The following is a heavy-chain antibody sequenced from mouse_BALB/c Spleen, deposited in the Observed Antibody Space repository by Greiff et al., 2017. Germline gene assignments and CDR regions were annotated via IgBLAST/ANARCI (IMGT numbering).Heavy chain of an antibody. V-gene: IGHV3-2*02. CDR2: ISYSGST. Sequence: EVKLMESGPGLVKPSQSLSLTCTVTGYSITSDYAWNWIRQFPGNKLEWMGYISYSGSTSYNPSLKSRISITRDTSKNQFFLQLNSVTTEDTATYYCASPHGSTFYYAMDYWGQGTSVTVSS. J-gene: IGHJ4*01. D-gene: IGHD1-1*01. CDR3: ASPHGSTFYYAMDY. CDR1: GYSITSDYA.